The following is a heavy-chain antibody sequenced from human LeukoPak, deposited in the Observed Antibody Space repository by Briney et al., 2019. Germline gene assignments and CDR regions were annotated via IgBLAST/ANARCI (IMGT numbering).Heavy chain of an antibody. V-gene: IGHV3-48*01. J-gene: IGHJ6*03. CDR3: AHEVDYYYMDV. Sequence: PGGSLRLSCAASGLSFSSYSMNWVRQAPGRGLEWVSYISSSSTVYHAESVKGRFTISRDNAKNSLYLQMNSLRAEDTAVYYCAHEVDYYYMDVWGKGTTVTVSS. CDR1: GLSFSSYS. CDR2: ISSSSTV.